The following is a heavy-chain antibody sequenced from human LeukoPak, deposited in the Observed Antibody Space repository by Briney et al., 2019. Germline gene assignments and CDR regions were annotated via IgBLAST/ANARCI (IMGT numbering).Heavy chain of an antibody. J-gene: IGHJ4*02. D-gene: IGHD6-13*01. CDR3: ARHYGAAGDFDY. CDR2: IDPSDSYT. Sequence: ESLNTSCKGSGYSFTSYWISWVREMPGKGLEWMGRIDPSDSYTNYSPSIEGHVTISADKSISTAYLQWSSLKASDIATYYCARHYGAAGDFDYWGQGTLVTVSS. CDR1: GYSFTSYW. V-gene: IGHV5-10-1*01.